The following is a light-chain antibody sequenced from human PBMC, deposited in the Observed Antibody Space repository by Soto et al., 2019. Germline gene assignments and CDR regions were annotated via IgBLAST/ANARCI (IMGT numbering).Light chain of an antibody. CDR2: DVN. Sequence: QTVVTQPASVSGSPGQSITISCTGTSSDVGGFDFVSWYRQHPGKAPKLMIYDVNNRPSGVSNRFSGSKSGNTASLTISGLQAEDEADYYCNSYSGSTNSYVFGTGTKLTVL. V-gene: IGLV2-14*01. J-gene: IGLJ1*01. CDR1: SSDVGGFDF. CDR3: NSYSGSTNSYV.